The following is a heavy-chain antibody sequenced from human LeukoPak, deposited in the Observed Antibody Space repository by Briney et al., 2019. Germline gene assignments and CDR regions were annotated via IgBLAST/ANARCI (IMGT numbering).Heavy chain of an antibody. CDR3: ARDRALDI. D-gene: IGHD3-10*01. Sequence: GGSLRLSCAASGFTFSSYEMNWVRQAPGKGLEWVSYISTSGSSIYYAESVKGRFTISRDNAKNSLYLQMNSLRAEDTAVYYCARDRALDIWGQGTMVTVSS. CDR2: ISTSGSSI. V-gene: IGHV3-48*03. J-gene: IGHJ3*02. CDR1: GFTFSSYE.